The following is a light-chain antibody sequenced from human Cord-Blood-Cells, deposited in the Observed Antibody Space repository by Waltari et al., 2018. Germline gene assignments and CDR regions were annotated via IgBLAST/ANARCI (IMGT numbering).Light chain of an antibody. J-gene: IGKJ2*01. CDR3: QQYYSYPHT. CDR2: AAS. CDR1: QGISSY. V-gene: IGKV1-8*01. Sequence: AIRMTQSPSSLSASTGDRVTITCRASQGISSYLAWYQQKPGKAPKLLIYAASTFQSGVPSRFSGSGSGTDVTLTISCLQSEDFATYYCQQYYSYPHTFGQGTKLEIK.